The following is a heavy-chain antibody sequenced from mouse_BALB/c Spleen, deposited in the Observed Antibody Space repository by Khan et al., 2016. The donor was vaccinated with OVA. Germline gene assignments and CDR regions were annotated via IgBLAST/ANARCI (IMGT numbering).Heavy chain of an antibody. V-gene: IGHV3-8*02. J-gene: IGHJ3*01. Sequence: EVQLQESGPSLVQPSQTLSLTCSVTGDSITSGFWSWVRKFPGNKLEYMGYMIYSGYTYYNPSLTGRFSITRHTSKNQYYLQWTSVTTEDTATYYCARATYKYAFAYWGQGALVTVSA. CDR2: MIYSGYT. D-gene: IGHD1-3*01. CDR3: ARATYKYAFAY. CDR1: GDSITSGF.